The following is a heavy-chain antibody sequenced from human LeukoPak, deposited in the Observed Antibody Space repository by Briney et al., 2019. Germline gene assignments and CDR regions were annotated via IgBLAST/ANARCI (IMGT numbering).Heavy chain of an antibody. CDR2: IHPGDSDT. V-gene: IGHV5-51*01. D-gene: IGHD2-15*01. J-gene: IGHJ5*02. Sequence: GESLKISCKGSGYSFTNYWIGWVCQMPGKGLEWMGIIHPGDSDTRYSPSFQGQVTMSADNSISTAYLQWSSLKASDTAMYYCARVVVVAARVPWFDPWGQGTLVTVSS. CDR3: ARVVVVAARVPWFDP. CDR1: GYSFTNYW.